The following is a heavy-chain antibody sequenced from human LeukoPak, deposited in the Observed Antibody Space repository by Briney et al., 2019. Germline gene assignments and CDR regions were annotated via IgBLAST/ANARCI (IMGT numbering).Heavy chain of an antibody. Sequence: GGSLRLSCAASGFTFTSYAMSWVRQAPGKGLEWVSGISGSCGSTYYADSVKGRFTISRDNSKNTLYLQMNSLRAEDTAVYYCANTVTSKPFDYWGQGTLLTVSS. CDR1: GFTFTSYA. J-gene: IGHJ4*02. CDR3: ANTVTSKPFDY. D-gene: IGHD4-17*01. CDR2: ISGSCGST. V-gene: IGHV3-23*01.